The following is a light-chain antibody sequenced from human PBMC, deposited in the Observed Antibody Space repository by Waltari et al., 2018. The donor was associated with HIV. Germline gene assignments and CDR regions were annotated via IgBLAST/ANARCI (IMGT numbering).Light chain of an antibody. V-gene: IGLV1-44*01. CDR1: SSNIGSNS. Sequence: QSVLTQSPSASGTPGQRVIISCSGSSSNIGSNSVNWYQQLPGTAPKLLIYSNNERPSGVPDRCAGSKSGTSASLAISGLQSEDEADYHCAAWDDSLNGPVFGGGTKLTV. J-gene: IGLJ2*01. CDR2: SNN. CDR3: AAWDDSLNGPV.